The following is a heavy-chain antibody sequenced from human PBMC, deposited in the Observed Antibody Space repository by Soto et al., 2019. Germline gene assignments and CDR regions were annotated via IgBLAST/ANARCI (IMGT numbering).Heavy chain of an antibody. CDR3: VVAVQPSYFDY. D-gene: IGHD2-15*01. V-gene: IGHV1-18*01. Sequence: QVQLVQSGAEVKKPGASVKVSCKASGYTFTSYGISWVRQAPGQGLEWMGWISAYNGNTNYAQKLQGRVTMTTDTSTRTAYMELRRLRSDDTAVYYCVVAVQPSYFDYWGQGTLVTVSS. CDR2: ISAYNGNT. J-gene: IGHJ4*02. CDR1: GYTFTSYG.